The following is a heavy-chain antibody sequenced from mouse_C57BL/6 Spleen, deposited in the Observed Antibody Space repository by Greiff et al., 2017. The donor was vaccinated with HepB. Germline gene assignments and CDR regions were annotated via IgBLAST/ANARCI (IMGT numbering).Heavy chain of an antibody. CDR3: AREGRQLRLDQYYYAMDY. J-gene: IGHJ4*01. CDR2: IYPGSGST. CDR1: GYTFTSYW. D-gene: IGHD3-2*02. Sequence: VQLQQPGAELVKPGASVKMSCKASGYTFTSYWITWVKQRPGQGLEWIGDIYPGSGSTNYNEKFKSKATLTVDTSSSTAYMQLSSLTSEDSAVYYCAREGRQLRLDQYYYAMDYWGQGTSVTVSS. V-gene: IGHV1-55*01.